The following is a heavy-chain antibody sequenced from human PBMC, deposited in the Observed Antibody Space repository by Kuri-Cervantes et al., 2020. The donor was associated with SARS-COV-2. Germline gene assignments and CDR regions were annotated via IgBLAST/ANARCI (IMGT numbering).Heavy chain of an antibody. D-gene: IGHD5-18*01. V-gene: IGHV4-39*02. CDR3: AREAPFGYSYGYEGDY. J-gene: IGHJ4*02. CDR1: VGSISSSSYY. Sequence: SETLSLTCTVSVGSISSSSYYWGWIRQPPGKGLEWIGSIYYSGSTYYNPSLKSRVTISVDTSKNQFSLKLSSVTAADTALYYCAREAPFGYSYGYEGDYWGQGTLVTVSS. CDR2: IYYSGST.